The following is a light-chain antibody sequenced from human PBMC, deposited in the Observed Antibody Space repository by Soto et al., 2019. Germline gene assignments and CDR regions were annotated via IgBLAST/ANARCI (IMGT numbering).Light chain of an antibody. V-gene: IGKV1-5*03. CDR1: QSISTW. CDR3: EQYNVYPHT. J-gene: IGKJ2*01. Sequence: DIQMTQSPSTLSASVGDRVTITCRASQSISTWLAWYQQKPGKAPKLLIYKASILRNGVPSRFSGSGSGTEFTLTIYSLQPDDFASDYGEQYNVYPHTFGQGTKLEIK. CDR2: KAS.